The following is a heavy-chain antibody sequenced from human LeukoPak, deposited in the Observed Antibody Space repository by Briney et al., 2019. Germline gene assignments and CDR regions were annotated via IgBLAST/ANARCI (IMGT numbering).Heavy chain of an antibody. CDR1: GFTFSSNW. CDR2: ISGDGRST. Sequence: GGSLRLSCAASGFTFSSNWMHWVRQAPGKGLVWVSRISGDGRSTNYADSVKGRFTISRDNAKNTLYLQMNSLRDEDTAVYYCARAPWELDDWGQGTLVTVSS. CDR3: ARAPWELDD. V-gene: IGHV3-74*01. J-gene: IGHJ4*02. D-gene: IGHD1-26*01.